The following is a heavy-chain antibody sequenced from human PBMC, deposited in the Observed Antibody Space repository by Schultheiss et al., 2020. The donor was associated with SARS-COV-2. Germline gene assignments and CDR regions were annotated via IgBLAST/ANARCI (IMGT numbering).Heavy chain of an antibody. Sequence: GGSLRLSCSASGFTFSSYAMHWVRQAPGKGLEYVSAISSNGGSTYYADSVKGRFTISRDNSKNTLYLQMNSLRAEDTAVYYCAKEKGDYGDYDAFDIWGQGTMVTVSS. CDR1: GFTFSSYA. D-gene: IGHD4-17*01. J-gene: IGHJ3*02. CDR2: ISSNGGST. CDR3: AKEKGDYGDYDAFDI. V-gene: IGHV3-64D*06.